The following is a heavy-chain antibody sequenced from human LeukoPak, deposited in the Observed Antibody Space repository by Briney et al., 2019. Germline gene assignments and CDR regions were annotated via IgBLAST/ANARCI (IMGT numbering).Heavy chain of an antibody. D-gene: IGHD1-26*01. V-gene: IGHV3-7*01. CDR2: IKKDGSEK. CDR1: GFTFDTYW. Sequence: GALRLSCAASGFTFDTYWMDWVRQAPGEGLEWVATIKKDGSEKYYVDSVKGRFTISRDNAKNSLYLQMSSLRVEDTALYYCANLWEVGYWGQGTLVTVPS. CDR3: ANLWEVGY. J-gene: IGHJ4*02.